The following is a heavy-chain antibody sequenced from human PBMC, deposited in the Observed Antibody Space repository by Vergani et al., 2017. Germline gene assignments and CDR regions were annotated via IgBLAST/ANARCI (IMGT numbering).Heavy chain of an antibody. J-gene: IGHJ5*02. CDR2: IYYSGGT. CDR1: GASIRSSNYY. D-gene: IGHD6-19*01. V-gene: IGHV4-39*01. CDR3: ARHSTVECLVKLGSFDP. Sequence: QLQLQESGPGLVKPSATLSLTCSVSGASIRSSNYYWGWIRQPPGKGLEWIASIYYSGGTYYNPSLKSRVTISVATSKNQFSLQLSSVTAADTAVYFCARHSTVECLVKLGSFDPWGQGILFTFSP.